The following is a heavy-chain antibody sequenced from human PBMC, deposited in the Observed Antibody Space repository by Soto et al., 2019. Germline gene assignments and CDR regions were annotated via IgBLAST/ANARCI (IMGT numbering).Heavy chain of an antibody. CDR2: IKQDGREK. V-gene: IGHV3-7*01. D-gene: IGHD6-13*01. J-gene: IGHJ6*02. Sequence: EVQLVESGGGLVQPGGSLGLSCAASGFTFSRNWMSWVRKAPVKGLGWVGNIKQDGREKNLVDFVEGRFTISGDNAENSLYLQMNSLRAEDTAVYYCARIASAGRGWDVWGQGTTVVVSS. CDR1: GFTFSRNW. CDR3: ARIASAGRGWDV.